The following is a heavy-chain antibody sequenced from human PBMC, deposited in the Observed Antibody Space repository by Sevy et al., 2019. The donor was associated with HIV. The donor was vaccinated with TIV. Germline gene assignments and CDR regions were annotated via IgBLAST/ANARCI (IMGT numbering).Heavy chain of an antibody. Sequence: ASVKVSCKASGYTFTSYGISWVRQAPGQGLEWMGWISAYNGNTNYAQKLQGRVTMTTDTSTSTAYMELRSLRSDDTAVHHCARDPSIAARPDYFDYWGQGTLVTVSS. J-gene: IGHJ4*02. CDR2: ISAYNGNT. CDR3: ARDPSIAARPDYFDY. CDR1: GYTFTSYG. V-gene: IGHV1-18*04. D-gene: IGHD6-6*01.